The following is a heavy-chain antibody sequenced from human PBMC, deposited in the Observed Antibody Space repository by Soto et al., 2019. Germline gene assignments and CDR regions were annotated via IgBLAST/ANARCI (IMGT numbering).Heavy chain of an antibody. CDR2: ISAGKGDT. CDR1: GYTFSSYG. CDR3: ARDGFTVISSGSFDY. V-gene: IGHV1-18*04. Sequence: VQLVQSGAEVRKPGASVKVSCKASGYTFSSYGISSVRQAPGKGLEWMGWISAGKGDTNYAQKFQGRVSMTTDTSTSTAYMELRSLTSDDTAVYYCARDGFTVISSGSFDYWGQGTLVTVSS. D-gene: IGHD1-26*01. J-gene: IGHJ4*02.